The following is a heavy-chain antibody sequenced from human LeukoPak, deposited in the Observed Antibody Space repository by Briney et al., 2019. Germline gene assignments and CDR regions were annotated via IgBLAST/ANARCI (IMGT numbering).Heavy chain of an antibody. J-gene: IGHJ4*02. CDR1: GGSMTNYY. CDR3: ARHGAAGRRIYFDY. Sequence: PSETLSLTCTVSGGSMTNYYWSWIRQPPGKGLEWIGYMYYGGNTNYNPSLKSRVTISVDTSKNQFSLKLSSVTAADTAVYYCARHGAAGRRIYFDYWGQGTLVTVSS. CDR2: MYYGGNT. V-gene: IGHV4-59*08. D-gene: IGHD6-13*01.